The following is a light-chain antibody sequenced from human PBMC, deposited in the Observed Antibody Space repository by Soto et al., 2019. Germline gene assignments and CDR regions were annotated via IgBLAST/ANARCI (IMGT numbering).Light chain of an antibody. CDR2: EVS. Sequence: QSVLTQPPSASGSPGQSVTISCTGISSDVGGYNYVSWYQQHPGKAPKLMIYEVSNRPSGVSNRFSGSKSGNTASLTISGLQAEDEADYYCSSYTSSSTPHFGTGTKVTVL. J-gene: IGLJ1*01. CDR1: SSDVGGYNY. V-gene: IGLV2-14*01. CDR3: SSYTSSSTPH.